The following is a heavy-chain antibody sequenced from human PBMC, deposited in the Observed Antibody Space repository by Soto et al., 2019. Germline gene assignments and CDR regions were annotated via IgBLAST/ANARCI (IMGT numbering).Heavy chain of an antibody. D-gene: IGHD7-27*01. CDR3: AKNPAKTGDVEF. CDR2: MNTNNGNT. J-gene: IGHJ4*02. CDR1: GYTFTSYD. V-gene: IGHV1-8*01. Sequence: QVQLVQSGAEVKKPGASVKVSCKTSGYTFTSYDINWVRQAAGQGLEWMGWMNTNNGNTGYAQKFQGRVTLTRDPSISTAYLELSSLRSEDTAVYYCAKNPAKTGDVEFWGQGSLVTVSS.